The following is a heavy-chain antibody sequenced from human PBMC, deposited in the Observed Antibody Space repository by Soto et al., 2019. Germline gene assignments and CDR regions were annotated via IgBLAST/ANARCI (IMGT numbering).Heavy chain of an antibody. Sequence: SETLSLTCTVSGVSITSGGYYWGWIRQHPGKGLEWIGHIYYSGSTSYNPSLKSRVSMSADTSKNQFSMKLSSVTAADTAVYYCARGGWSDNWFVPWGQGTLVTVS. D-gene: IGHD6-19*01. CDR3: ARGGWSDNWFVP. J-gene: IGHJ5*02. CDR2: IYYSGST. V-gene: IGHV4-31*03. CDR1: GVSITSGGYY.